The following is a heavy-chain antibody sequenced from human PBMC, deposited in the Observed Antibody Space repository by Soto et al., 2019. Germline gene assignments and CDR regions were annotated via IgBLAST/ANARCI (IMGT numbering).Heavy chain of an antibody. CDR1: GGSISGYY. CDR2: VYYSGST. Sequence: SETLSLTCTISGGSISGYYWSWIRQPPGKGLEWIGYVYYSGSTNYNPSLESRVTISIDTSKDQFSLKLTSVTAADTAVYYCAKYRRTEADGYTLDFWGQGTLVTVSS. D-gene: IGHD5-12*01. CDR3: AKYRRTEADGYTLDF. J-gene: IGHJ4*02. V-gene: IGHV4-59*01.